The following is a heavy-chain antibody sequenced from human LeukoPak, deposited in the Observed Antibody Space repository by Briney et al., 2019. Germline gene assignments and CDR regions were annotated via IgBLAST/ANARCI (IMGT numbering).Heavy chain of an antibody. J-gene: IGHJ4*02. CDR3: ARHTLHFDY. CDR1: GGSISSYY. V-gene: IGHV4-59*08. Sequence: PSETLSLTCTVSGGSISSYYWSWIRQPPGKGLEWIGYIYYSGSTNYNPSLKSRVTIPVDTSKNQSPLKLSSVTAADTAVYYCARHTLHFDYWGQGTLVTVSS. CDR2: IYYSGST.